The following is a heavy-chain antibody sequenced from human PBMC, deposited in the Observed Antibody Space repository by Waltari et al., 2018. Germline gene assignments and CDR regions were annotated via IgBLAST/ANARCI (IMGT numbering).Heavy chain of an antibody. D-gene: IGHD4-17*01. V-gene: IGHV3-7*01. CDR3: ARDPNYGDIDY. Sequence: EVQLVESGGGLVQPGGSLRLSCAASGFTFSSYWMSWVRQAPGKGREWVANIKQDGSEKYYVDSVKGRFTISRDNAKNSLYLQMNSLRAEDTAVYYCARDPNYGDIDYWGQGTLVTVSS. CDR2: IKQDGSEK. J-gene: IGHJ4*02. CDR1: GFTFSSYW.